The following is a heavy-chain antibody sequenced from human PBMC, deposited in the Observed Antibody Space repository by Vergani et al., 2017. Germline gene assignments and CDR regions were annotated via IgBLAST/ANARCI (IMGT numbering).Heavy chain of an antibody. CDR3: ARGASGDYVSSFDY. CDR1: GFTFSNYW. D-gene: IGHD4-17*01. V-gene: IGHV3-74*01. J-gene: IGHJ4*02. CDR2: INSDGDST. Sequence: VQLVESGGGLVQPGGSLRLSCTASGFTFSNYWMQWVRQAPGKGLMWVSRINSDGDSTSYADSVKGRFTISRDNAKNTLYLQMDSLRAEDTAVYYCARGASGDYVSSFDYWGQGTLVTVSS.